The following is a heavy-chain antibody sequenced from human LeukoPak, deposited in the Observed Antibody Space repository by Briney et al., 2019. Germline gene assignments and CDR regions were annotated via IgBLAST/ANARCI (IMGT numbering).Heavy chain of an antibody. V-gene: IGHV3-7*01. J-gene: IGHJ4*02. D-gene: IGHD3-16*01. CDR3: ARVVWGYFDY. CDR1: GFTFSSYR. CDR2: IKQDGSEK. Sequence: GGSLRLSCAASGFTFSSYRMSWVRQAPGKGLEWVANIKQDGSEKYYVDSVKGRFTISRDNAKNSLYLQMNSLRAEDTAVYYCARVVWGYFDYWGQGTLATVSS.